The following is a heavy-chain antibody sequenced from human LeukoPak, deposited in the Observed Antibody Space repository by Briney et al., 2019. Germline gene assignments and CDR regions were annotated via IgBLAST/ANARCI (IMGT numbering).Heavy chain of an antibody. Sequence: SETLSLTCTVSGGSISSYYWSRIRQPPGKGLEWIGYIYYSGSTNYNPSLKSRVTISVDTSKNQFSLKLSSVTAADTAVYYCARVVAAAGTRYYYYYYGMDVWGQGTTVTVSS. J-gene: IGHJ6*02. D-gene: IGHD6-13*01. V-gene: IGHV4-59*01. CDR3: ARVVAAAGTRYYYYYYGMDV. CDR1: GGSISSYY. CDR2: IYYSGST.